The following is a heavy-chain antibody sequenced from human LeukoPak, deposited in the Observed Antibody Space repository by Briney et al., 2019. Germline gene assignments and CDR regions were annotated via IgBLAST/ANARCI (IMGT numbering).Heavy chain of an antibody. CDR3: ARGATMVRGALLNWFDP. Sequence: GGSLRLSCAASGFTFSSYEMNWVRQAPGKGLEWVSYISSRGSTIYYADSVKGRFTISRDNAKNSLYLQMNSLRAEDTAVYYCARGATMVRGALLNWFDPWGQGTLVTVSS. D-gene: IGHD3-10*01. CDR2: ISSRGSTI. J-gene: IGHJ5*02. V-gene: IGHV3-48*03. CDR1: GFTFSSYE.